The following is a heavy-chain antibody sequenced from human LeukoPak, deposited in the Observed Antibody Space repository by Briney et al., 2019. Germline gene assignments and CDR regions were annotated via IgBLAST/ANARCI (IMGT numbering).Heavy chain of an antibody. J-gene: IGHJ4*02. D-gene: IGHD6-13*01. CDR2: ISGSASAT. V-gene: IGHV3-23*01. CDR3: AKSRYSSRWCSPGFDS. CDR1: GFNVRTSG. Sequence: GGSLRLSCAASGFNVRTSGMSWLRQAPGKGLEWVSSISGSASATNYADSVKGRFTISRDISTNTLYLQLNSLRAEDTAFYYCAKSRYSSRWCSPGFDSWGQGTLVAVSS.